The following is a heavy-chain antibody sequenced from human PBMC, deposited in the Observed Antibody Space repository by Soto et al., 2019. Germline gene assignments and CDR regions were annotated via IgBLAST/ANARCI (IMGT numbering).Heavy chain of an antibody. J-gene: IGHJ5*02. V-gene: IGHV3-74*01. CDR1: GFTFSSYW. CDR2: INSDGSST. CDR3: ARDYYDSSGYLSLNWFDP. Sequence: PGGSLRLSCAASGFTFSSYWMHWVRQAPGKGLVWVSRINSDGSSTSYADSVKGRFTISRDNAKNTLYLQMNSLRAEDTAVYYCARDYYDSSGYLSLNWFDPWGQGTLVTVSS. D-gene: IGHD3-22*01.